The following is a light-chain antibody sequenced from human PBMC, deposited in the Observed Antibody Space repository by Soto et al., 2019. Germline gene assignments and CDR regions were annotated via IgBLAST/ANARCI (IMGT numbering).Light chain of an antibody. CDR3: YQYNNWPRT. V-gene: IGKV3-15*01. CDR1: QSVSSN. CDR2: GAS. J-gene: IGKJ1*01. Sequence: EIVMTQSPANLSVSPGERATLSCRASQSVSSNLAWYQQKPGQSPRLLINGASTRATGIPARFSGYGSGTEFNLTISSMQSEDFAVYYCYQYNNWPRTFGQGTKVEIK.